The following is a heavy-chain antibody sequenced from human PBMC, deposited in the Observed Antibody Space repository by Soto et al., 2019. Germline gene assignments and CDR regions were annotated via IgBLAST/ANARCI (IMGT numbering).Heavy chain of an antibody. D-gene: IGHD2-15*01. V-gene: IGHV3-33*01. Sequence: GGSLRLSCAASGFTFSSYGMHWVRQAPGKGLEWVAVIWYDGSNKYYADSVKGRFTISGDNSKNTLYLQMNSLRAEDTAVYYCARAIGYCSGGSCWTLDYWGQGTLVTV. CDR1: GFTFSSYG. J-gene: IGHJ4*02. CDR3: ARAIGYCSGGSCWTLDY. CDR2: IWYDGSNK.